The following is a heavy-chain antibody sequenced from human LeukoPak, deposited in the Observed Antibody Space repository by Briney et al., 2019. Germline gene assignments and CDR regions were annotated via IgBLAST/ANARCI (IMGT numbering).Heavy chain of an antibody. V-gene: IGHV4-59*01. D-gene: IGHD3-3*01. CDR2: IYYSGST. CDR1: GGSISSYY. J-gene: IGHJ4*02. Sequence: PSETLSLTCTVSGGSISSYYWSWLRQPPGKGLEWIWYIYYSGSTNYNPSLKSRVTISVDTSRNQFSLKLSSVTAADTAVYYCARAILEWSFDYWGQGTLVTVSS. CDR3: ARAILEWSFDY.